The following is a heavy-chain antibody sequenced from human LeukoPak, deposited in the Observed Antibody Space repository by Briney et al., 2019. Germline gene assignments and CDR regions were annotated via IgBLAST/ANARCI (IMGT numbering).Heavy chain of an antibody. CDR3: ARYCGTTTSCYRGFDY. J-gene: IGHJ4*02. Sequence: GASVKVSCKASGYTFTGYYMHWVRQAPGQGLEWMGWINPNSGNTNYAQNLQGRVTMTTDASTSAAYMELWGLTSDDTAVYYCARYCGTTTSCYRGFDYWGQGTLVTVSS. CDR2: INPNSGNT. D-gene: IGHD2-2*01. V-gene: IGHV1-2*02. CDR1: GYTFTGYY.